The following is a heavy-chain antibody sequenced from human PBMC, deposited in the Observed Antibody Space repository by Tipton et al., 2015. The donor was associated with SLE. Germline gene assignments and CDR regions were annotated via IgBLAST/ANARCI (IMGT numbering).Heavy chain of an antibody. CDR1: GFTFSSNA. V-gene: IGHV3-23*01. D-gene: IGHD6-19*01. Sequence: SLRLSCAASGFTFSSNAMNWVRLAPGKGLEWVSSISGSTDTTYYADSVKGRLTISRDNSKNTLYLQMNSLRVEDTAVYYCAKRSAPVAAPFDYWGQGTLVTVSS. CDR3: AKRSAPVAAPFDY. CDR2: ISGSTDTT. J-gene: IGHJ4*02.